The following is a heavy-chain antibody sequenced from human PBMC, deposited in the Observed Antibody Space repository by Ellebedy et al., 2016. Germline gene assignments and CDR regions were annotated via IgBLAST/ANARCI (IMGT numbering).Heavy chain of an antibody. CDR2: ISHDGSNE. D-gene: IGHD3-16*01. Sequence: GESLKISXAASGFIFSNYDMHWVRQAPGKGLEWVAVISHDGSNEYYADSVRGRFTISRDNSKNTLYLQMNSLRVEDTAVYYCARDFLSYFDYWGRGTLLTVSS. J-gene: IGHJ4*02. V-gene: IGHV3-30*03. CDR3: ARDFLSYFDY. CDR1: GFIFSNYD.